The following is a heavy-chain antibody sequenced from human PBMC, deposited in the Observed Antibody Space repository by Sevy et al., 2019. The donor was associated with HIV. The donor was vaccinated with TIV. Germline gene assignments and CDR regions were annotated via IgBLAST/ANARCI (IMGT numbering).Heavy chain of an antibody. J-gene: IGHJ5*02. CDR2: ISGSGGST. V-gene: IGHV3-23*01. CDR3: AKAVYSSSWYMIDP. Sequence: GGSLRLSCAASGFTFSSYAMSWVRQAPGKGLEWVSAISGSGGSTYYADSVKGRFTISRDNSKNTLYLQMNSLRAEDTAVYYCAKAVYSSSWYMIDPWGQGTLVTVSS. D-gene: IGHD6-13*01. CDR1: GFTFSSYA.